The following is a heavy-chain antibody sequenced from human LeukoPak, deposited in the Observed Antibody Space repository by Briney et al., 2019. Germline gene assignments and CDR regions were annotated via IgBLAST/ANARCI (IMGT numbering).Heavy chain of an antibody. CDR1: GFTFSSFW. Sequence: GGSLRLSCAASGFTFSSFWMTWVRQAPGKGLEWVANIKQDGSEKYYVDSVKGRFTISRDNAKNSLYLQMNSLRAEDTAVYYCAKQGVAMVRGVSFNDYWGQGTLVTASS. CDR2: IKQDGSEK. V-gene: IGHV3-7*01. CDR3: AKQGVAMVRGVSFNDY. D-gene: IGHD3-10*01. J-gene: IGHJ4*02.